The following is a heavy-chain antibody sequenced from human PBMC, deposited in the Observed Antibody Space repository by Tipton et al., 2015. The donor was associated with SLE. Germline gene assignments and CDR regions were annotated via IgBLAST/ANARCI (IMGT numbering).Heavy chain of an antibody. CDR1: GGSISSYY. CDR2: IYTSGST. CDR3: ARGEAARLYFDY. Sequence: TLSLTCTVSGGSISSYYWSWIRQPPGKGLEWIGRIYTSGSTNYNPSLKSRVTISVDTSKNQFSLKLSSVTAADTAVYYCARGEAARLYFDYWGQGTLVTVSS. V-gene: IGHV4-4*08. J-gene: IGHJ4*02. D-gene: IGHD6-6*01.